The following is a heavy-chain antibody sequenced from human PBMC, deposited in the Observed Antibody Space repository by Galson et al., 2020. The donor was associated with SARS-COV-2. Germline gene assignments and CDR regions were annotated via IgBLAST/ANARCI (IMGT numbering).Heavy chain of an antibody. CDR1: GGSISSYY. D-gene: IGHD3-9*01. J-gene: IGHJ6*02. Sequence: ETSETLSLTCTVSGGSISSYYWSWIRQPPGKGLEWIGYIYYSGSTNYNPSLKSRVTISVDTSKNQFSLKLSSVTAADTAVYYCARTPAYYDILTGSRIGYYYYGMDVWGQGTTVTVSS. CDR3: ARTPAYYDILTGSRIGYYYYGMDV. V-gene: IGHV4-59*08. CDR2: IYYSGST.